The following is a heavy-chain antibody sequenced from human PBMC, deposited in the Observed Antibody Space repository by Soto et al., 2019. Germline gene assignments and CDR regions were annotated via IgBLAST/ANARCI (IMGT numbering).Heavy chain of an antibody. CDR2: ISAYNGNT. J-gene: IGHJ6*02. CDR3: AREGGSGSYLYYYYYGMDV. CDR1: GYTFTSYG. D-gene: IGHD3-10*01. V-gene: IGHV1-18*01. Sequence: ASVKVSCKASGYTFTSYGISWVRQAPGQGLEWMGWISAYNGNTNYAQKLQGRVTMTTDTSTSTAYMELRSLRSDDTAVYYCAREGGSGSYLYYYYYGMDVWGRGTTVTVCS.